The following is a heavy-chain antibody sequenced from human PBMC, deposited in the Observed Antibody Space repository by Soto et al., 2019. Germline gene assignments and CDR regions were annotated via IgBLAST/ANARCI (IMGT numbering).Heavy chain of an antibody. D-gene: IGHD3-10*01. V-gene: IGHV3-23*01. CDR2: IGGSGSSA. J-gene: IGHJ5*02. Sequence: EVQLLESGGGLVQPGGSLRLSCVASGFTFKNFAMTWVLQAPGKGMEWVSAIGGSGSSANYADSVKGRFTVSRDDSKSTLYLQMSGLRVDDTALYYCAKDAVAYNGEWDWFDLWGQGTLVTVSS. CDR3: AKDAVAYNGEWDWFDL. CDR1: GFTFKNFA.